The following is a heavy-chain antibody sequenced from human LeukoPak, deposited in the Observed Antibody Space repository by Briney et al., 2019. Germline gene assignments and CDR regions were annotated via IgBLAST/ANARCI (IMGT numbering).Heavy chain of an antibody. CDR1: GGSISSGGYS. D-gene: IGHD3-22*01. CDR2: IYHSGST. V-gene: IGHV4-30-2*01. CDR3: ARLVEYYYDSSGYWTGWHFDL. J-gene: IGHJ2*01. Sequence: SETLSLTCTVSGGSISSGGYSWSWIRQPPGKGLEWIGYIYHSGSTYYNPSLKSRVTISVDRSKNQFSLKLSSVTAADTAVYYCARLVEYYYDSSGYWTGWHFDLWGRGTLVTVSS.